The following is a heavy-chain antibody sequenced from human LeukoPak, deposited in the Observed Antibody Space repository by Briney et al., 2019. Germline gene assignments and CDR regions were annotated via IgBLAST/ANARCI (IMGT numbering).Heavy chain of an antibody. J-gene: IGHJ4*02. CDR2: TSYDERNK. CDR1: GFTFSSNA. V-gene: IGHV3-30*04. Sequence: PGGSLRLSCAASGFTFSSNAMHRVRQAPGKGLEWVAATSYDERNKYYGDSVRGRFTISRDNSKNTLYLQMNSLRVEDTALYYCARGWDNNDSSGYSAWGQGTLVTVSS. CDR3: ARGWDNNDSSGYSA. D-gene: IGHD3-22*01.